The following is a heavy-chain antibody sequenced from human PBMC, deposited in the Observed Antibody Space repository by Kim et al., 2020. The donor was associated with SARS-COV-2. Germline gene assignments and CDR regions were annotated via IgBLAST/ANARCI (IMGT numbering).Heavy chain of an antibody. CDR3: AREHSGPLDI. Sequence: NKYYADSVKGRFTISRDNSKNTLYLQMNSLRAEDTAVYYCAREHSGPLDIWGQGTMVTVSS. V-gene: IGHV3-33*01. CDR2: NK. J-gene: IGHJ3*02. D-gene: IGHD2-15*01.